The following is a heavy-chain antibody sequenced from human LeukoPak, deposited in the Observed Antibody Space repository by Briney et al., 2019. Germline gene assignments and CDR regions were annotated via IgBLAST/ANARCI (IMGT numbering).Heavy chain of an antibody. D-gene: IGHD2-2*01. V-gene: IGHV3-23*01. CDR3: AKDKYCSSTSCYGNWFGP. Sequence: GGSLRLSCAASGFTFSSYAMSWVRQAPGKGLEWVSAISGSGGSTYYADSVKGRFTISRDNSKNTLYLQMNSLRAEDTAVYYCAKDKYCSSTSCYGNWFGPWGQGTLVTVSS. J-gene: IGHJ5*02. CDR2: ISGSGGST. CDR1: GFTFSSYA.